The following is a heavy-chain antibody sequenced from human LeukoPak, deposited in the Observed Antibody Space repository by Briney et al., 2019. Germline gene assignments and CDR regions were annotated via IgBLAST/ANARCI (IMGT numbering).Heavy chain of an antibody. CDR3: AREGLWFGELLPYY. CDR2: IKQDGSEK. J-gene: IGHJ4*02. D-gene: IGHD3-10*01. V-gene: IGHV3-7*01. CDR1: GFTFSSYW. Sequence: PGGSLRLSWAASGFTFSSYWMSWVRQAPGKGLEWVANIKQDGSEKYYVDSVKGRFTISRDNAKNSLYLQMNSLRAEDTAVYCCAREGLWFGELLPYYWGQGTLVTVSS.